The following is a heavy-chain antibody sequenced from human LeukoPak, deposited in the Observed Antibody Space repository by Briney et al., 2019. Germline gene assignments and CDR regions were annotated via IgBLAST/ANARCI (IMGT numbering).Heavy chain of an antibody. CDR2: LYHTGGT. J-gene: IGHJ1*01. V-gene: IGHV4-38-2*01. D-gene: IGHD3-10*01. Sequence: SETLSLTCAVSGYSISSGYYWGWIRQPPGKGLEWIGSLYHTGGTCYNTSLKSRVTISVDTSRNQFSLKLSSVTAADTAVYYCAGYYYGSGNYPQHWGQGTLVTVSS. CDR1: GYSISSGYY. CDR3: AGYYYGSGNYPQH.